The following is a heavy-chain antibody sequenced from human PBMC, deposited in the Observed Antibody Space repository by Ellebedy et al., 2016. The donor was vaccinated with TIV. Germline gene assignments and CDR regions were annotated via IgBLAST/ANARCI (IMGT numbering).Heavy chain of an antibody. Sequence: ASVKVSXKASGYTFTSYYMHWVRQAPGQGLEWMGIINPSGGSTSYAQKFQGRVTMTRDTSTSTVYMELSSLRSDDTAVYYCARDWDAHGDRSDFDLWGQGTLVTVSS. D-gene: IGHD1-26*01. V-gene: IGHV1-46*01. CDR2: INPSGGST. CDR1: GYTFTSYY. CDR3: ARDWDAHGDRSDFDL. J-gene: IGHJ4*02.